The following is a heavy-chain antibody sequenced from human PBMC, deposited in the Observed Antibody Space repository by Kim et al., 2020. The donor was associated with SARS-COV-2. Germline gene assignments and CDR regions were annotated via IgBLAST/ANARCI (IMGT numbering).Heavy chain of an antibody. Sequence: GGSLRLSCAASGFIFGDYDMTWIRQAPGKGLEWVAFISTTGRTIYYAESLKGRFTISRDNARSSLYLQMNNLGTEDTAMYYCATPYNSGWYGYFHYWGQGTLVTVSS. CDR2: ISTTGRTI. D-gene: IGHD6-19*01. CDR1: GFIFGDYD. J-gene: IGHJ4*02. CDR3: ATPYNSGWYGYFHY. V-gene: IGHV3-11*01.